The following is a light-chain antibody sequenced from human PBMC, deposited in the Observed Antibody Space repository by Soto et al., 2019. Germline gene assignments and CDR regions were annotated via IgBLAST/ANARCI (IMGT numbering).Light chain of an antibody. V-gene: IGKV3-20*01. CDR2: AAS. J-gene: IGKJ1*01. CDR1: QSVYNNY. Sequence: IVLTHSPGPLSLSPGERATLSCRASQSVYNNYLAWYQHKPGQAPRLLIYAASSRATGIPDRFSGSGSGTDFTLTISRLEPEDFAVYYCQPYGTSSWTFGQGTKVDI. CDR3: QPYGTSSWT.